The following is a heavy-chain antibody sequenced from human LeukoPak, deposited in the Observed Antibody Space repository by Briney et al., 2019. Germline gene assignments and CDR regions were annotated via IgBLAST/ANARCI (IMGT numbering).Heavy chain of an antibody. CDR3: ARLPGYSSGYFDL. D-gene: IGHD3-22*01. Sequence: GGSLRLSCAASGFSVSSNYMSWVRQAPGKGLEWVSLIHSGGSTNYADSVKGRFTISRDNSKNTLDLQMNSLRAEDTAVYYCARLPGYSSGYFDLWGRGTLVTVS. CDR1: GFSVSSNY. V-gene: IGHV3-66*04. J-gene: IGHJ2*01. CDR2: IHSGGST.